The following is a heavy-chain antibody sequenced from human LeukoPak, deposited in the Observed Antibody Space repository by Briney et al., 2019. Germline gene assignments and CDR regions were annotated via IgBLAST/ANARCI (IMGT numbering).Heavy chain of an antibody. CDR3: ARAREVYGSGIYPFGMDV. D-gene: IGHD3-10*01. V-gene: IGHV3-30*01. Sequence: VAVISYDGSNKYYADSVKGRFTISRDNSKNTLYLQMNSLRAEDTAVYYCARAREVYGSGIYPFGMDVWGKGTTVTVSS. CDR2: ISYDGSNK. J-gene: IGHJ6*04.